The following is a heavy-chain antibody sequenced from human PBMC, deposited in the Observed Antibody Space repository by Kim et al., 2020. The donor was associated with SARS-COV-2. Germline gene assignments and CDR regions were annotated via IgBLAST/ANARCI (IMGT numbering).Heavy chain of an antibody. J-gene: IGHJ6*02. CDR3: ARDSTYYDILTGYVSRYYYYYYGMDV. V-gene: IGHV3-33*05. CDR2: ISYDGSNK. Sequence: LSLTCAASGFTFSSYGMHWVRQAPGKGLEWVAVISYDGSNKYYADSVKGRFTISRDNSKNTLYLQMNSLRAEDTAVYYCARDSTYYDILTGYVSRYYYYYYGMDVWGQGTTVTVSS. D-gene: IGHD3-9*01. CDR1: GFTFSSYG.